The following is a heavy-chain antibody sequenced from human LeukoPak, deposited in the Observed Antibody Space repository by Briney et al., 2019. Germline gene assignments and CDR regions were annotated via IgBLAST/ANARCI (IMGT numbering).Heavy chain of an antibody. J-gene: IGHJ4*02. Sequence: SLTLSTAASEFTFSNYATHSVTQAPAKGLEWVALIWYDGSSKHYADSVRGRFTISRDNSKNTLYLQMNSLRAEDTTVYYCARDFELSHRGQGTLVTVSS. CDR1: EFTFSNYA. D-gene: IGHD3-16*02. V-gene: IGHV3-33*08. CDR3: ARDFELSH. CDR2: IWYDGSSK.